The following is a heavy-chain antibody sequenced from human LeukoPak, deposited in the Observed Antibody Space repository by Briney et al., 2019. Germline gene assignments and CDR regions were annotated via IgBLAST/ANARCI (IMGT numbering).Heavy chain of an antibody. V-gene: IGHV3-9*01. Sequence: GGSLRLSCAASGFTFDDYAMHWVRQAPGKGLEWVSGISWNSGSIGYADSVKGRFTISRDNSKNTLYLQMNSLRAEGTAVYYCAKDSNRAYDFWSGNWGQGTLVTVSS. CDR3: AKDSNRAYDFWSGN. D-gene: IGHD3-3*01. CDR2: ISWNSGSI. CDR1: GFTFDDYA. J-gene: IGHJ4*02.